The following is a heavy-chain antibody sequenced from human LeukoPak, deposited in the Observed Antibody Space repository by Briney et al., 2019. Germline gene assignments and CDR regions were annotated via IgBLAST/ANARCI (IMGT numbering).Heavy chain of an antibody. Sequence: LSLTCTVSGGSISSGGYYWSWIRQAPGKGLEWVSYISSSSSTIYYADSVKGRFTISRDNAKNSLYLQMNSLRAEDTAVYYCARAPGGGNPDDAFDIWGQGTMVTVSS. CDR3: ARAPGGGNPDDAFDI. CDR2: ISSSSSTI. V-gene: IGHV3-11*04. J-gene: IGHJ3*02. D-gene: IGHD2-15*01. CDR1: GGSISSGGYY.